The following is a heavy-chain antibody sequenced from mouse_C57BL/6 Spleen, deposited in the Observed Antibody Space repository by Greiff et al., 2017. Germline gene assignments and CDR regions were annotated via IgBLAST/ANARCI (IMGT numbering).Heavy chain of an antibody. CDR3: ARQVYDYDAAWFAY. CDR2: IWSDGST. Sequence: VQLVESGPGLVAPSQSLSITCTVSGFSLTSCGVHWVRQPPGKGLEWLVVIWSDGSTTYNSALNSRLSISKDNSKSQVFLKMNSLQTDDTAMNYCARQVYDYDAAWFAYWGQGTLVTVSA. CDR1: GFSLTSCG. J-gene: IGHJ3*01. V-gene: IGHV2-6-1*01. D-gene: IGHD2-4*01.